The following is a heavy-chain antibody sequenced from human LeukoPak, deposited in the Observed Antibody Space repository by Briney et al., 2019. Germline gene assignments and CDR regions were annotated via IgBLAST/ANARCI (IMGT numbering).Heavy chain of an antibody. CDR3: ARHGRDGYNYGPVVYY. CDR2: MYYRGST. V-gene: IGHV4-39*01. J-gene: IGHJ4*02. D-gene: IGHD5-24*01. Sequence: SETLSLTCTVSGGSFTSSSYYWGWIRHSPGKGLEWTGSMYYRGSTYYNPSLKSRVTLSVDTPKNQFSLKLSSVTAADTAVYYCARHGRDGYNYGPVVYYWGQGTLVTVSS. CDR1: GGSFTSSSYY.